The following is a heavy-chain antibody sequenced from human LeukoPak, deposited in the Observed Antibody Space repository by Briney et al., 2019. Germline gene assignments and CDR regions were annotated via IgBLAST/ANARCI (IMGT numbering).Heavy chain of an antibody. D-gene: IGHD2/OR15-2a*01. CDR2: INQDGSER. J-gene: IGHJ4*02. CDR1: GFTFNNYW. Sequence: PGGSLRLSCAASGFTFNNYWMSWVRQAPGKGLEWLATINQDGSERLYVDSVKGRFTISRDNAKNSLYLQMNSLRAEDTAVYYCTTFYTRLTDYWGQGTLVTVSS. CDR3: TTFYTRLTDY. V-gene: IGHV3-7*05.